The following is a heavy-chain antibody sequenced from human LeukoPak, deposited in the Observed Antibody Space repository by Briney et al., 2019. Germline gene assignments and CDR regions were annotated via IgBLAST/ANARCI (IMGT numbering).Heavy chain of an antibody. Sequence: PSETLSLTCTVSGGSISSSLYFWAWIRQPPGKGLEWVGSIYYSGSIYYNPSLKSRVTISVDTSKNQFSLKLSSVTAADTAVYYCARHIDGFDIWGQGTMVTVSS. CDR2: IYYSGSI. V-gene: IGHV4-39*01. CDR3: ARHIDGFDI. J-gene: IGHJ3*02. CDR1: GGSISSSLYF.